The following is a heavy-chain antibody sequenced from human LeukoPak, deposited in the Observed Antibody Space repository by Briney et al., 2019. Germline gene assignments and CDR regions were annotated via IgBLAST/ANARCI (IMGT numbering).Heavy chain of an antibody. V-gene: IGHV4-39*01. CDR2: IYYSGST. CDR3: ARGRSAFDSTTYYYEI. D-gene: IGHD3-22*01. Sequence: SETLSLTCTVSGGSISSSSYYWGWLRQPPGKGREWIGSIYYSGSTYYNPSLKSRVTISVDTSKNQFSLKLSSVTAADTAVYYCARGRSAFDSTTYYYEIWGQGTLVTVSS. CDR1: GGSISSSSYY. J-gene: IGHJ4*01.